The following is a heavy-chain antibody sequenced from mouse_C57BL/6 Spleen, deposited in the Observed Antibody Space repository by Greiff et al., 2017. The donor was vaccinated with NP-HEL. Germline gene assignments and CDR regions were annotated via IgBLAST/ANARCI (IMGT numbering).Heavy chain of an antibody. V-gene: IGHV1-18*01. J-gene: IGHJ2*01. Sequence: VQLKESGPELVKPGASVKIPCKASGYTFTDYNMDWVKQSHGKSLEWIGDINPNNGGTIYNQKFKGKATLTVDKSSSTAYMELRSLTSEDTAVDYWARGDYGNYEYYFDYWGQGTTLTVSS. D-gene: IGHD2-1*01. CDR2: INPNNGGT. CDR3: ARGDYGNYEYYFDY. CDR1: GYTFTDYN.